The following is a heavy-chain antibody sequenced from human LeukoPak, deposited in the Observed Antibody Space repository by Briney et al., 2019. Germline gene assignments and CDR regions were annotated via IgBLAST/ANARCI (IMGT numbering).Heavy chain of an antibody. CDR2: MHHSGRT. V-gene: IGHV4-4*02. J-gene: IGHJ5*02. Sequence: PSETLSLTCAISGASISSTNWWIWVRQPPGKGLEWIGEMHHSGRTNYNPSLKSRITISVDKSKNQVFLRLNSVAAAATALYYCERAQEGCSRASCYLEPWGQGTLVTVSS. D-gene: IGHD2-2*01. CDR3: ERAQEGCSRASCYLEP. CDR1: GASISSTNW.